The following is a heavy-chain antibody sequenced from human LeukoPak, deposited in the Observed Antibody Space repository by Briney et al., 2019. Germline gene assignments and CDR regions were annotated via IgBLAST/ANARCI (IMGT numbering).Heavy chain of an antibody. CDR2: ISGSGGST. J-gene: IGHJ5*02. CDR3: ARDIVVVPGENWFDP. V-gene: IGHV3-23*01. D-gene: IGHD2-2*01. Sequence: GGSLRLSCAASGFTFSSYAMSWVRQAPGKGLEWVSAISGSGGSTYYADSVKGRFTISRDNSKNTLYLQMNSLRVEDTAVYYCARDIVVVPGENWFDPWGQGTLVTVSS. CDR1: GFTFSSYA.